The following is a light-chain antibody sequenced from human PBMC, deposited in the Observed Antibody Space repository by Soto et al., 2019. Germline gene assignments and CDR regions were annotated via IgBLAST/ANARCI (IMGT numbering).Light chain of an antibody. CDR1: QSVLYSSNNKNY. J-gene: IGKJ1*01. CDR2: WAS. CDR3: QQYYSTPRT. V-gene: IGKV4-1*01. Sequence: DLLLTPSPYSLAVSMGERATINCKSSQSVLYSSNNKNYLAWYQQKPGQPPKLLIYWASTRESGVPDRFSGSGSGTDFTLTISSLQAEDVAVYYCQQYYSTPRTFGQGTKVDIK.